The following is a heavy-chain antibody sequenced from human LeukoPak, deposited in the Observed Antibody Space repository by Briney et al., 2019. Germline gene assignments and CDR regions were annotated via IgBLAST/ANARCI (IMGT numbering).Heavy chain of an antibody. D-gene: IGHD5-12*01. CDR3: ARGTTINNFDY. V-gene: IGHV3-48*03. Sequence: PGGSLKLSCAGSGFDFSSFEMNWVRQAPGKGLEWVSYISTSGSNIHYAGSVKGRFTISGDNAKNSLYLQMNSLREEDTAVYYCARGTTINNFDYWGQGTLVTVSS. CDR1: GFDFSSFE. CDR2: ISTSGSNI. J-gene: IGHJ4*02.